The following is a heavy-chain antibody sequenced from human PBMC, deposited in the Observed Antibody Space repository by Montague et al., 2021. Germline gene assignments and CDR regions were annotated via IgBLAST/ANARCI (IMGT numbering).Heavy chain of an antibody. CDR1: GASMDRHY. V-gene: IGHV4-59*11. Sequence: SETLSLTCTVSGASMDRHYWTWVRQPPGEGLQRLAYIYYTGMANYNPSLKSRLTVSMDISKNQFSLKMRSMAAADTAIYYCVRRSVSNYFDYWGQGTLVTVSS. CDR2: IYYTGMA. D-gene: IGHD5/OR15-5a*01. CDR3: VRRSVSNYFDY. J-gene: IGHJ4*02.